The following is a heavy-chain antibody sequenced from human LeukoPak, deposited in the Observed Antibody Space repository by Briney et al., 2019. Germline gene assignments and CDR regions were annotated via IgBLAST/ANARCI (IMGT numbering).Heavy chain of an antibody. CDR2: MNPNSGNT. CDR3: ARDGFGELSGNAFDI. CDR1: GYTFTSYD. V-gene: IGHV1-8*03. D-gene: IGHD3-10*01. Sequence: ASVKVSCKASGYTFTSYDINWVRQATGQGLEWMGWMNPNSGNTGYAQKFQGRVAITRNTSISTAYMELSSLRSEDTAVYYCARDGFGELSGNAFDIWGQGTMVTVSS. J-gene: IGHJ3*02.